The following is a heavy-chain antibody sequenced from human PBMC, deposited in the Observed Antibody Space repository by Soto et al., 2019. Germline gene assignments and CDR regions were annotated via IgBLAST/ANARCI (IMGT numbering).Heavy chain of an antibody. V-gene: IGHV1-18*01. CDR1: GYSFTTYG. J-gene: IGHJ4*02. Sequence: QIQLVQSGTEVKRSGASVKVPCNTSGYSFTTYGLSWVRQAPGRGLEWVGWISGYNVNTNYAQKFQGTVILTTDTPTTTGYMEIKSLSSDDTAVYYCVRDTYYYHSSGPAPFEYWGQGTQVTVSS. CDR2: ISGYNVNT. D-gene: IGHD3-22*01. CDR3: VRDTYYYHSSGPAPFEY.